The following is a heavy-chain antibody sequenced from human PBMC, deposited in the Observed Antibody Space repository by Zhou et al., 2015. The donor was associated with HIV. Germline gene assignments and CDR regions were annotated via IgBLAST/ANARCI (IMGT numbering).Heavy chain of an antibody. CDR3: ARGKLLWFGGSGHYVMDV. Sequence: QVRLVQSGAEVKKPGSSVKVSCKASGGTFSNHGISWVRQAPGQGLEWMGGITPTFGGADYAQKLHGRVTITADESTRTAYMELSSLRSDDTAVYYCARGKLLWFGGSGHYVMDVWGQGTTVTVSS. CDR1: GGTFSNHG. V-gene: IGHV1-69*01. J-gene: IGHJ6*01. D-gene: IGHD3-10*01. CDR2: ITPTFGGA.